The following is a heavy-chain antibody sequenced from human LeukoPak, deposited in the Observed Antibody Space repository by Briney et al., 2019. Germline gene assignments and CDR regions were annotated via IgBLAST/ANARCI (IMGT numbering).Heavy chain of an antibody. J-gene: IGHJ5*02. D-gene: IGHD3-22*01. CDR3: ARHYYDSSGYYSNWFDP. CDR1: GGSISSGGYY. Sequence: SETLSLTCTVSGGSISSGGYYWTWIRQHPGKGLEWIGYIYYSGSTYYNPSLKSRVTISVDTSKNQFSLKLSSVTAADTAVYYCARHYYDSSGYYSNWFDPWGQGTLVTVSS. V-gene: IGHV4-31*03. CDR2: IYYSGST.